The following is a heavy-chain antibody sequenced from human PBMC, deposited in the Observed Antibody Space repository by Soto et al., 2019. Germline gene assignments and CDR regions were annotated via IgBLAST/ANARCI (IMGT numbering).Heavy chain of an antibody. CDR1: GGSFSCYY. V-gene: IGHV4-34*01. CDR2: INHSGST. J-gene: IGHJ5*02. D-gene: IGHD3-10*01. Sequence: QVQLQQWGAGLLKPSETLSLTCAVYGGSFSCYYWSWIRQPPGKGLEWIGGINHSGSTNYNPSLKSRVTISVDTSKNQFSLKLSSVTAADTAVYYCARRSPTGYYYGSGSYGPRSGFDPWGQGTLVTVSS. CDR3: ARRSPTGYYYGSGSYGPRSGFDP.